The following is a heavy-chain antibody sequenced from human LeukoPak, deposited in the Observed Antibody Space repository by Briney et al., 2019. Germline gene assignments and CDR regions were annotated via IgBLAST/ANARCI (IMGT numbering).Heavy chain of an antibody. J-gene: IGHJ4*02. D-gene: IGHD1-26*01. CDR2: ISWNSGSI. CDR1: GFTFDDYA. Sequence: SGGSLRLSCAASGFTFDDYAMHWVRQAPGKGLEWVSGISWNSGSIGYADSVKGRFTISRDNAKNSLYLQMNSLRAEDTALYYCAKALAAGDSGSYYPPFDYWGQGTLVTVSS. V-gene: IGHV3-9*01. CDR3: AKALAAGDSGSYYPPFDY.